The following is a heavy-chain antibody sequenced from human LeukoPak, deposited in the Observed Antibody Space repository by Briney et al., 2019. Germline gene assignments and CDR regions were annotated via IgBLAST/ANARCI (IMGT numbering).Heavy chain of an antibody. CDR1: GFAFSSYA. D-gene: IGHD6-19*01. Sequence: GGSLRLSCAASGFAFSSYAIYWGRRAPGRGLEFVLAISSYGVSTDYADSVKGRFTISRDNSKNTLYLQMNHLRAEDPAVYYCVGTVTGHRRFDLWGRGTLVTVSS. V-gene: IGHV3-64*04. J-gene: IGHJ2*01. CDR3: VGTVTGHRRFDL. CDR2: ISSYGVST.